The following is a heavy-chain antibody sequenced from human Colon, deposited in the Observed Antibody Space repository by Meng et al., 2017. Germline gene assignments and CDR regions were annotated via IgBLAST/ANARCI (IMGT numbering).Heavy chain of an antibody. CDR1: GFTVSSNY. CDR2: IYTGGTT. Sequence: GESLKISCAASGFTVSSNYMAWVRQAPGKGLECISIIYTGGTTHYADSVRGRFTISRDNSKNIISLQLNNLRAEDTAVYYCAKQFSASYGDTFDIWGQGTVVTVSS. CDR3: AKQFSASYGDTFDI. V-gene: IGHV3-53*01. D-gene: IGHD1-26*01. J-gene: IGHJ3*02.